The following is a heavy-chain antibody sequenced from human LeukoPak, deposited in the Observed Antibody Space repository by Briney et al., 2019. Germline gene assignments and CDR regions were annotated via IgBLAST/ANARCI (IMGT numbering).Heavy chain of an antibody. Sequence: GGSLRLSCAASGFTFSNYYMSWIRQAPGKGLEWVSYISSSGSTIYYADSVKGRFTISRDNAKNSLYLQMNSLRAEDTAVYYWARVDVVTTTPGYWGQGTPVTVSS. CDR1: GFTFSNYY. D-gene: IGHD4-23*01. CDR3: ARVDVVTTTPGY. V-gene: IGHV3-11*01. J-gene: IGHJ4*02. CDR2: ISSSGSTI.